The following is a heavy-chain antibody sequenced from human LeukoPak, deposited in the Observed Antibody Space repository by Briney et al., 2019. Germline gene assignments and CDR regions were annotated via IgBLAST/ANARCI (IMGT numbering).Heavy chain of an antibody. V-gene: IGHV1-69*13. CDR1: GGTFSSYA. CDR2: IIPIFGTA. D-gene: IGHD3-3*01. CDR3: AGHDFWSGSWFDP. Sequence: SVKVSCKASGGTFSSYAISWARQAPGQGLEWMGGIIPIFGTANYAQKFQGRVTITADESTSTAYMELSSLRSEDTAVYYCAGHDFWSGSWFDPWGQGTLGTVSS. J-gene: IGHJ5*02.